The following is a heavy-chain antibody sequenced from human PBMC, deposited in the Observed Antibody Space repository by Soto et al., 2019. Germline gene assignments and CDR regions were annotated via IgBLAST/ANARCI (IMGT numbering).Heavy chain of an antibody. Sequence: SETLSLTCTFSGGSISSYYWSWIRQPPGKGLEWIGYIYYSGSTNYNPSLKSRVTISVDTSKNQFSLKLSSVTAADTAVYYCARVGRSSPMIVVPINYYYGMDVWGQGTTVTVS. D-gene: IGHD3-22*01. CDR2: IYYSGST. CDR3: ARVGRSSPMIVVPINYYYGMDV. J-gene: IGHJ6*02. V-gene: IGHV4-59*01. CDR1: GGSISSYY.